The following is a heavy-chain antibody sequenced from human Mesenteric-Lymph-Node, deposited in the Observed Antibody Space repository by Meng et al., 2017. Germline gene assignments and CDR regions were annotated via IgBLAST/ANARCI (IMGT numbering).Heavy chain of an antibody. CDR2: IYAGDSDT. CDR1: GYSFASNW. V-gene: IGHV5-51*01. J-gene: IGHJ3*02. D-gene: IGHD3-9*01. CDR3: ARQLDYNILTGYCYAFDI. Sequence: GESLKISCKGSGYSFASNWIGWVRQMPGKGLEWMGIIYAGDSDTRYSPSFQGQVTISADKSISTAYLQWSSLKASDTAMYYCARQLDYNILTGYCYAFDIWGQGTMVTVSS.